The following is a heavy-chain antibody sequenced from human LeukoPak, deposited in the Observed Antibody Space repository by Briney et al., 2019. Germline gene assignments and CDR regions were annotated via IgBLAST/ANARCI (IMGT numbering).Heavy chain of an antibody. J-gene: IGHJ4*02. CDR3: AKGGRGSYCSGGSCYFDY. D-gene: IGHD2-15*01. V-gene: IGHV3-30*18. Sequence: PGGSLRLSCAASGFTFSSYGMHWVRQAPGKGLEWVAVISYDGSNKYYADSVKGRFTISRDNSKNTLYLQMNSLRAEDTAVYYYAKGGRGSYCSGGSCYFDYWGQGTLVTVSS. CDR1: GFTFSSYG. CDR2: ISYDGSNK.